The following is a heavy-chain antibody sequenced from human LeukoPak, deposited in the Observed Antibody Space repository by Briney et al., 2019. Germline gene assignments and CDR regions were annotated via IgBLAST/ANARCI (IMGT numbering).Heavy chain of an antibody. J-gene: IGHJ4*02. Sequence: ASVKVSCKASGYTFTSYDINWVRQATGQGLEWMGWVNPNSGNTGYAQKFQGRVTMTRNTSISTAYMELSRLRSDDTAVYYCARDRGGAGDYWGQGTLVTVSS. D-gene: IGHD3-10*01. CDR1: GYTFTSYD. CDR2: VNPNSGNT. CDR3: ARDRGGAGDY. V-gene: IGHV1-8*01.